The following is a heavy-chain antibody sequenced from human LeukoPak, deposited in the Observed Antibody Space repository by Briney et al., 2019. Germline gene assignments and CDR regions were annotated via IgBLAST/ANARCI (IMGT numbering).Heavy chain of an antibody. D-gene: IGHD3-16*01. V-gene: IGHV3-21*01. J-gene: IGHJ4*02. Sequence: PGGSLRLSCAASGFTFSSYSMNWVRQAPGKGLEWVSFISSSSSYIYYADSVKGRFTISRDNAKNSLYLQMNSLRAEDTAVYYCARDASALAPFDYWGQGTLVTVSS. CDR3: ARDASALAPFDY. CDR2: ISSSSSYI. CDR1: GFTFSSYS.